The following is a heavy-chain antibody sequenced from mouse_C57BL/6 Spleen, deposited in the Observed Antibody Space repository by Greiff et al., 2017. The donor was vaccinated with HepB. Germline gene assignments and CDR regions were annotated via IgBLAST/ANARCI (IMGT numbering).Heavy chain of an antibody. J-gene: IGHJ4*01. V-gene: IGHV1-59*01. Sequence: VQLQQPGAELVRPGTSVKLSCKASGYTFTSYWMHWVKQRPGQGLEWIGVIDPSDSYTNYNQKFKGKATWTVDTSSSTAYMQLSSLTSEDSAVYYCARPLTTVVATDAMDYWGQGTAVTVSS. CDR1: GYTFTSYW. CDR3: ARPLTTVVATDAMDY. CDR2: IDPSDSYT. D-gene: IGHD1-1*01.